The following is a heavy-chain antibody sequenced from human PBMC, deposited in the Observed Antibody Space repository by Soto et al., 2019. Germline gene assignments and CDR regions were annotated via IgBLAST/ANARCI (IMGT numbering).Heavy chain of an antibody. J-gene: IGHJ5*02. CDR3: AIHSTGYEDS. Sequence: GGSLKISCKGSGYSFTSYWIGWVRQMPGKGLEWMGIIHPSDFDTRYSPSFQGQVTISADKSISTAYLQWSSLRASDTAMYYCAIHSTGYEDSWGQGNLVTVSS. V-gene: IGHV5-51*01. D-gene: IGHD5-12*01. CDR2: IHPSDFDT. CDR1: GYSFTSYW.